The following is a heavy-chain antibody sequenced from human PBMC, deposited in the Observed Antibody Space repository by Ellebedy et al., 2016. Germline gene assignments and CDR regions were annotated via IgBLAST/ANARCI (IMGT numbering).Heavy chain of an antibody. J-gene: IGHJ4*02. V-gene: IGHV3-64*02. CDR1: GFTFNVYF. D-gene: IGHD2-8*02. CDR3: ARDRDGTGFSFDY. CDR2: ISGDGDFK. Sequence: GGSLRLSCAASGFTFNVYFMHWVRLVPGRGLQYLSSISGDGDFKQYEDSVKGRFTVSRDNSKNTLYLQMGSLRAEDMGVYYCARDRDGTGFSFDYWGKGTLVTVSS.